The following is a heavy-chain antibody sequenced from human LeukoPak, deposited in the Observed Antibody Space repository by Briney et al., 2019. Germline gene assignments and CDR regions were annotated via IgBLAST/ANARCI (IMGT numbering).Heavy chain of an antibody. CDR1: GYSFTIYD. Sequence: ASVKLSCKASGYSFTIYDINWVRQATGQGLEWMGWMNPNSGNTGYAQKFQGRVTMTRNTSISTAYMELSSLRSEDTAVYYCASVSRIAYYSDSLDPWGQGTLVTVSS. D-gene: IGHD3-22*01. CDR2: MNPNSGNT. CDR3: ASVSRIAYYSDSLDP. J-gene: IGHJ5*02. V-gene: IGHV1-8*01.